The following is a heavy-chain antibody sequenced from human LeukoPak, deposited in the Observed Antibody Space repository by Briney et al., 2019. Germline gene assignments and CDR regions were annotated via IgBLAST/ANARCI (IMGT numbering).Heavy chain of an antibody. CDR1: GFTFDDYT. CDR3: AKDIKRDQAYYMDV. V-gene: IGHV3-43*01. D-gene: IGHD2-2*01. CDR2: ISWDGGST. Sequence: PGGSLRLSCAASGFTFDDYTMHWVRQAPGKGLEWVSLISWDGGSTYYADSVKGRFTISRDNSKNSLYLQMNSLRTEDTALYYCAKDIKRDQAYYMDVWGKGTTVTVSS. J-gene: IGHJ6*03.